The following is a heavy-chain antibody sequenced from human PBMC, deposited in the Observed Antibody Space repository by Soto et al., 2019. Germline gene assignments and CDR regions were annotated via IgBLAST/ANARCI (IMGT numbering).Heavy chain of an antibody. Sequence: GGSLRLSCAATAFTFSSYAMGWVRQAPGKGLEWVSAISGSGSTTYYADSVKGRFTISRDNSKNTLYLQMNSLRAEDTAVYYCAKGRSSGWWYFDYWGQGTLVTVSS. V-gene: IGHV3-23*01. CDR2: ISGSGSTT. CDR3: AKGRSSGWWYFDY. CDR1: AFTFSSYA. D-gene: IGHD6-19*01. J-gene: IGHJ4*02.